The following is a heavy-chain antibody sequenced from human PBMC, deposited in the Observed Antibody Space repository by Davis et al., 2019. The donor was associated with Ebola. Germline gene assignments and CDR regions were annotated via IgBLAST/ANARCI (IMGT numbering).Heavy chain of an antibody. CDR3: ARESQYSSSWYFDY. CDR1: GYTFTSYG. J-gene: IGHJ4*02. Sequence: ASVKVSCKASGYTFTSYGISWVRQAPGQRLEWMGWINAGNGNTKYSQKFQGRVTITRDTSASTAYMELSSLRSEDTAVYYCARESQYSSSWYFDYWGQGTLVTVSS. D-gene: IGHD6-13*01. CDR2: INAGNGNT. V-gene: IGHV1-3*01.